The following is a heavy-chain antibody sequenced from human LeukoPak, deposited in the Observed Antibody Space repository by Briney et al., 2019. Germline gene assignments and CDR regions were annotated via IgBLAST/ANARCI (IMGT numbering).Heavy chain of an antibody. CDR3: ARVDYGDYKTGY. CDR2: INPSGGST. D-gene: IGHD4-17*01. CDR1: GYTFTSYY. Sequence: GASVKVSCKASGYTFTSYYMHWVRQAPGQGLEWMGIINPSGGSTSYAQKFQGRVTMTTDTSTSTAYMELRSPRSDDTAVYYCARVDYGDYKTGYWGQGTLVTVSS. J-gene: IGHJ4*02. V-gene: IGHV1-46*01.